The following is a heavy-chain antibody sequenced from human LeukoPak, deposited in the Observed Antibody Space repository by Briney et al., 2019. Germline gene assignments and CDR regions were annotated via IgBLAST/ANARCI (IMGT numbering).Heavy chain of an antibody. Sequence: SETLSLTCTVSGGSISSSSYYWGWIRQPPGKGLEWIGTIYYSGSTYYNPSLKSRVTISVDTSKNQFSLKLSSVTAADTAVYYCARAPYYYDSAASLDGQPHRANDAFDIWGQGTMVTVSS. CDR3: ARAPYYYDSAASLDGQPHRANDAFDI. V-gene: IGHV4-39*07. J-gene: IGHJ3*02. D-gene: IGHD3-22*01. CDR1: GGSISSSSYY. CDR2: IYYSGST.